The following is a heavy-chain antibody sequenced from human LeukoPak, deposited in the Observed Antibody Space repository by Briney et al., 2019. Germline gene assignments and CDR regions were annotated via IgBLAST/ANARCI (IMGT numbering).Heavy chain of an antibody. CDR1: GGSISSGGYS. CDR2: IYHSGST. CDR3: ARDNTGTTAFDI. D-gene: IGHD1-7*01. J-gene: IGHJ3*02. V-gene: IGHV4-30-2*01. Sequence: PSETLSLTCAVSGGSISSGGYSWSWIRQPPGKGLEWIGYIYHSGSTYYNPSLKSRVTISVDRSKNQFSLKLSSVTAADTAVYYCARDNTGTTAFDIWGQGTMVTVSS.